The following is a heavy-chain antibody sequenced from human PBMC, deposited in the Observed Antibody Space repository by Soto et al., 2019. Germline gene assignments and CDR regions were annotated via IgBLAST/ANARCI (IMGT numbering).Heavy chain of an antibody. Sequence: EVQLLESGGGLVQPGGSLRLSCAASGFTFSSYAMSGVRQAPGKGLEWVSAISGSGGSTYYADSVKGRFTISRDNSKNKLYLQMNSLRAEDTAVYYCAKDKELEPYREDDYWGQGTLVTVSS. CDR1: GFTFSSYA. J-gene: IGHJ4*02. CDR3: AKDKELEPYREDDY. V-gene: IGHV3-23*01. D-gene: IGHD1-1*01. CDR2: ISGSGGST.